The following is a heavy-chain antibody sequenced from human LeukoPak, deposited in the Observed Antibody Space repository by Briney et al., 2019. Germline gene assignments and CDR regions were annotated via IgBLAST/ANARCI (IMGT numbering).Heavy chain of an antibody. CDR2: ISAYNGNT. V-gene: IGHV1-18*01. CDR3: ASRTDWGVPAAIGGYYYYYMDV. J-gene: IGHJ6*03. Sequence: GASVKVSCKASGYTFTSYGISWVRQAPGQGLEWMGWISAYNGNTNYAQKLQGRVTMTTDTSTSTAYMELRSLRSDDTAVYYCASRTDWGVPAAIGGYYYYYMDVWGKGTTVTVSS. CDR1: GYTFTSYG. D-gene: IGHD2-2*02.